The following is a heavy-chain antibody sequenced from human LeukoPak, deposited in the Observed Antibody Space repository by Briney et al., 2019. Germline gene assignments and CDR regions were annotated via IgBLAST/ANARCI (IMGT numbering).Heavy chain of an antibody. J-gene: IGHJ3*01. CDR3: ARAVVEGATRFAFNV. Sequence: GASVKASCKASGNAFTISDFNWVRQATGQGPEWMGWMNPHSGNTGYAQKFQGRVTMTRNISINTAYLEISSLTSEDTAVYYCARAVVEGATRFAFNVWGQGTLVTVSS. D-gene: IGHD2-21*01. CDR1: GNAFTISD. V-gene: IGHV1-8*01. CDR2: MNPHSGNT.